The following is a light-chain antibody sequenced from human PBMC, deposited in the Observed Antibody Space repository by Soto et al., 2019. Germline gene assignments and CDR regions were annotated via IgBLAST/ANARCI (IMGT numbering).Light chain of an antibody. Sequence: QPVLTQPPSASGTPGQRVTISCSGSSSNIGSNTVNWYQQLPGTAPKLLIYSNTQRPSGVPDRFSGSKPGTSASLAISGLQSEDEADYYCAAWDDSLNGSVFGGGTKLTVL. J-gene: IGLJ3*02. CDR2: SNT. V-gene: IGLV1-44*01. CDR1: SSNIGSNT. CDR3: AAWDDSLNGSV.